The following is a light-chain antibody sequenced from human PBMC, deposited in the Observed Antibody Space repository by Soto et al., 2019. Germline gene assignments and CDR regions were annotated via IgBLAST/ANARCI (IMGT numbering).Light chain of an antibody. CDR2: AAS. CDR3: QEYNNAPLT. J-gene: IGKJ4*01. CDR1: QGIRNY. Sequence: DIPMTQSPSSLSASVGDRITITCRASQGIRNYLAWYQQRPGEVPNLLIYAASTLQSGVPSRFSGSGSGTDFSLTISSLQPEDAATYYCQEYNNAPLTFGGGTKVEIK. V-gene: IGKV1-27*01.